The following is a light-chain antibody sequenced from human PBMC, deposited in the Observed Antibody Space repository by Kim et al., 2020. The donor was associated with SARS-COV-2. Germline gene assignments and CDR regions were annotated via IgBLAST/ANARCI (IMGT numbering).Light chain of an antibody. CDR3: SSYAGSNNPPYV. CDR2: EVS. V-gene: IGLV2-8*01. J-gene: IGLJ1*01. CDR1: NSDIGDYNF. Sequence: QSALTQPPSASGSPGQSVTISCTGTNSDIGDYNFVSWYQHHPGKAPKPLIYEVSKRPSGVPDRFSGSKSGNTASLTVSGLQAEDEADYYCSSYAGSNNPPYVFGTGTKVTVL.